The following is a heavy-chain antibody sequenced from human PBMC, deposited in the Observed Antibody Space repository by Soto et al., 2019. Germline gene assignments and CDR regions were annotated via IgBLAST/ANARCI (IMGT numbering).Heavy chain of an antibody. J-gene: IGHJ4*02. V-gene: IGHV4-38-2*02. CDR3: ARETGKVGIFDF. CDR2: IYRSGTT. D-gene: IGHD1-26*01. Sequence: TSETLSLTCDVSGYFISGGYYWGWVRQPPGKGLEWIGNIYRSGTTYYTPSLESRVSMSVDTSRNQFSLKLTPVTAADTAVYYCARETGKVGIFDFWGQGILVTVSS. CDR1: GYFISGGYY.